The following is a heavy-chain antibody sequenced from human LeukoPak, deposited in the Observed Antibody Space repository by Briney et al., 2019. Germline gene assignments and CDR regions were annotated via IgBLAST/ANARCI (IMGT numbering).Heavy chain of an antibody. CDR2: TDYRAKGYN. CDR3: ARDRLGSWVSFDY. D-gene: IGHD3-10*02. Sequence: SQTLSLTCAISGDSVSSNSAAWNWIRQSPSRGLEWLGRTDYRAKGYNDYAVSVKSRITINPDTSKDQFSLQLNSVTPEDTAVYSCARDRLGSWVSFDYWGQGTLVTVSS. CDR1: GDSVSSNSAA. J-gene: IGHJ4*02. V-gene: IGHV6-1*01.